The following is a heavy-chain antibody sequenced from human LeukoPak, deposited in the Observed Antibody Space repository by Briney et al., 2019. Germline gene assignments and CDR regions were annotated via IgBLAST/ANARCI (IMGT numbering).Heavy chain of an antibody. V-gene: IGHV3-23*01. CDR2: ISDSGGIT. CDR1: GFRFSTYS. J-gene: IGHJ4*02. Sequence: PGGSLRLSCAASGFRFSTYSMSWVRQAPGKGLEWVSVISDSGGITYYADSVKGRFTISRDNSRKTLYLQINSLRVDDTAVYYCAKDARRYSGWYFFDHWGQGTLVTVSS. CDR3: AKDARRYSGWYFFDH. D-gene: IGHD6-19*01.